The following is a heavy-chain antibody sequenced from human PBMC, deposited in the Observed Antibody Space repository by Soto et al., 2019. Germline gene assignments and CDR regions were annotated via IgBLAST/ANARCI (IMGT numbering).Heavy chain of an antibody. J-gene: IGHJ4*02. D-gene: IGHD2-2*01. CDR1: GFTFSSYG. CDR3: AKDQFPYCSSSCSGVSAY. Sequence: QVQLGESGGGVGQPGRSLRLSCAASGFTFSSYGMHWVRLAPGKGLEWVALISYDGSNKYYADCVKGRFTISRDNSKNTLYLQMHSLRDEDTAVYYCAKDQFPYCSSSCSGVSAYWGRGTRVTVSS. CDR2: ISYDGSNK. V-gene: IGHV3-30*18.